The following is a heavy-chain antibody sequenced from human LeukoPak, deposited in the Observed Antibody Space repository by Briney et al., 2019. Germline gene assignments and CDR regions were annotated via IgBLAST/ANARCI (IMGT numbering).Heavy chain of an antibody. CDR2: FDPEYVET. V-gene: IGHV1-24*01. D-gene: IGHD1-26*01. Sequence: GASVKVSCEVSGYALSESSIHWVRQTPGEGFEWMGGFDPEYVETTYAQKFRGRVTMTEDTSTDTAYMELINLRSDDTAVYYCASSLDYYYYGMDVWGQGTTVTVSS. J-gene: IGHJ6*02. CDR1: GYALSESS. CDR3: ASSLDYYYYGMDV.